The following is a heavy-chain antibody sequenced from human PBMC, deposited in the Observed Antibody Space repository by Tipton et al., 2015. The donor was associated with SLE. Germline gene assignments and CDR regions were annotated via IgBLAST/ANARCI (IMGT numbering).Heavy chain of an antibody. CDR2: IYYSGST. V-gene: IGHV4-39*01. D-gene: IGHD3-10*01. Sequence: TLSLTCTVSGGSISSSSYYWGWIRQPPGKGLEWIGSIYYSGSTYYNPSLKSRVTISVDTSKNQFSLKLSSVTAADTAVYYCASLLYGSGIYGDDSWGQGTLVTVSS. CDR1: GGSISSSSYY. J-gene: IGHJ4*02. CDR3: ASLLYGSGIYGDDS.